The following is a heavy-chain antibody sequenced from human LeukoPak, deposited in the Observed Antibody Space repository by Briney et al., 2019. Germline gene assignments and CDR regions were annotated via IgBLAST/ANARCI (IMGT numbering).Heavy chain of an antibody. V-gene: IGHV3-48*04. D-gene: IGHD1-1*01. CDR1: GFTFSSYT. CDR3: ARDTPTTLRAFDY. CDR2: ISSSSSTI. J-gene: IGHJ4*02. Sequence: GGSLRLSCAASGFTFSSYTMNWVRQAPGKGLEWVSYISSSSSTIYYADSVKGRFTISRDNAKNSLNLQMNSLRAEDTAVYYCARDTPTTLRAFDYWGQGTLVTVSS.